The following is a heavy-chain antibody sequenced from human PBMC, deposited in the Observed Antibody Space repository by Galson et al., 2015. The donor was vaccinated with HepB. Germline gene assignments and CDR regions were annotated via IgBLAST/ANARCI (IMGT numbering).Heavy chain of an antibody. J-gene: IGHJ4*02. D-gene: IGHD6-13*01. V-gene: IGHV1-69*13. CDR3: ARDSAAGTGDRSTFDY. CDR2: IIPIFGTA. CDR1: GGTFSSYA. Sequence: SVKVSCKASGGTFSSYAISWVRQAPGQGLEWMGGIIPIFGTANYAQKFQGRVTITADESTSTAYMELSSLRSEDTAVYYCARDSAAGTGDRSTFDYWGQGTLVTVSS.